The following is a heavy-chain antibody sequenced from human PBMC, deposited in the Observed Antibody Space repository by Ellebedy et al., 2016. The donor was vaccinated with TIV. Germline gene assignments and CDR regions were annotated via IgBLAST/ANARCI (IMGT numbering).Heavy chain of an antibody. CDR1: GFTFTSSA. CDR2: IVVGSGNT. V-gene: IGHV1-58*01. J-gene: IGHJ3*02. D-gene: IGHD3-9*01. Sequence: SVKVSXKASGFTFTSSAVQWVRQARGQRLEWIGWIVVGSGNTNYAQKFQERVTITRDMSTSTAYMELSSLRSEDTAVYYCAADGARYFDWLSDAFDIWGQGTMVTVSS. CDR3: AADGARYFDWLSDAFDI.